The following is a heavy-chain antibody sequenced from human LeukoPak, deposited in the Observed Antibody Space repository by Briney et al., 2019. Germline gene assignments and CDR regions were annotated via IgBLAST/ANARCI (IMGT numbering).Heavy chain of an antibody. CDR1: GGSITSYH. V-gene: IGHV4-59*01. D-gene: IGHD5-24*01. CDR3: ARGSRDGYNHFDN. J-gene: IGHJ4*02. CDR2: IYYSGST. Sequence: SETLSLTCTISGGSITSYHWSWIRQPPGKGLEGIGYIYYSGSTNYNPSLKSRVTISVDTSKNQFSLNLRSVTAADTAVYYCARGSRDGYNHFDNCRQGTLVTVSS.